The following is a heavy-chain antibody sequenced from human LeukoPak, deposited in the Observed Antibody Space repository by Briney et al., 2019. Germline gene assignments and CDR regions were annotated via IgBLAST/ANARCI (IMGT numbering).Heavy chain of an antibody. D-gene: IGHD2-15*01. V-gene: IGHV4-59*01. CDR1: SGSISSYY. CDR2: IYYSGST. J-gene: IGHJ6*03. CDR3: ARAVCGGSCYFPYYYMDV. Sequence: SETLSLTFTGSSGSISSYYWSWIRQPPGKGLEWIGYIYYSGSTNYNPSLKSRVTISVDTSKNQFSLKLSSVTAADTAVYYCARAVCGGSCYFPYYYMDVWGKGTTVTVSS.